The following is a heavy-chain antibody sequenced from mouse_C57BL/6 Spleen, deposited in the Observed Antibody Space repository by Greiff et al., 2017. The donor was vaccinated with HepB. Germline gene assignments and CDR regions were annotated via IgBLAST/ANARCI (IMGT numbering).Heavy chain of an antibody. CDR2: IYPRDGST. CDR3: ARSEYDGYYPYYAMDY. CDR1: GYTFTDHT. V-gene: IGHV1-78*01. Sequence: VQPQQSDAELVKPGASVKISCKVSGYTFTDHTIHWMKQRPEQGLEWIGYIYPRDGSTKYNEKFKGKATLTADKSSSTAYMQLNSLTSEDSAVYFCARSEYDGYYPYYAMDYWGQGTSVTVSS. J-gene: IGHJ4*01. D-gene: IGHD2-3*01.